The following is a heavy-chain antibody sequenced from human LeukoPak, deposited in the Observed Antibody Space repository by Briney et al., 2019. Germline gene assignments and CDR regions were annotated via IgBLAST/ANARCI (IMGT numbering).Heavy chain of an antibody. CDR1: GYTFTSYG. V-gene: IGHV1-18*01. Sequence: ASVKVSCKASGYTFTSYGISWVRQAPGQGLEWMGWISAYNGNTNYAQKFQGRVTMTRDTSTSTVYMELSSLRSEDTAVYYCARDLYYGMDVWGQGTTVTVSS. CDR3: ARDLYYGMDV. J-gene: IGHJ6*02. CDR2: ISAYNGNT.